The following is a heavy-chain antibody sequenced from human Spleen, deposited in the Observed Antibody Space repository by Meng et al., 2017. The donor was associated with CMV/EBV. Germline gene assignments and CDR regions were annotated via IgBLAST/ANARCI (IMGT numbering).Heavy chain of an antibody. CDR2: IIPILGLS. Sequence: VKVSCKASGGTFGSNALSWVRQAPGQGLEWMGGIIPILGLSTYAQRFQGRVTITADKSTGTGYLEVPSLRFDDTAVYYCVTYQYDSGWTEDSWGQGTLVTVSS. CDR3: VTYQYDSGWTEDS. J-gene: IGHJ4*02. V-gene: IGHV1-69*10. D-gene: IGHD3-16*01. CDR1: GGTFGSNA.